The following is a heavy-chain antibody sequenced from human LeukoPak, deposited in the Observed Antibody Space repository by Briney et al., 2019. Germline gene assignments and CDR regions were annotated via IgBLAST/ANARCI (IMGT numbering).Heavy chain of an antibody. CDR2: INHSGST. V-gene: IGHV4-34*01. Sequence: PSETLSLTCAVYGGSFRGYYWSWIRQPPGKGLEWIGEINHSGSTNYNPSLKSRVTISVDTSKNQFSLKLSSVTAADTAVYYCARVPIVVVAATDYFDYWGQGTLVTVSS. CDR1: GGSFRGYY. D-gene: IGHD2-15*01. J-gene: IGHJ4*02. CDR3: ARVPIVVVAATDYFDY.